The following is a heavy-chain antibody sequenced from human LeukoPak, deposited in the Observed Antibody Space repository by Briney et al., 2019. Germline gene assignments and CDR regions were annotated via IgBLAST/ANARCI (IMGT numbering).Heavy chain of an antibody. CDR2: ISAYNGNT. V-gene: IGHV1-18*01. D-gene: IGHD5-18*01. J-gene: IGHJ3*02. Sequence: GASVKVSCKASGYTFTSYGISWVRQAPGQGLEWMGWISAYNGNTNYAQKLQGRVTMTTDTSTSTAYMELRSLRSDDTAVYYCARVPRGYSYGYRDAFDIWGQGTMVTVSS. CDR3: ARVPRGYSYGYRDAFDI. CDR1: GYTFTSYG.